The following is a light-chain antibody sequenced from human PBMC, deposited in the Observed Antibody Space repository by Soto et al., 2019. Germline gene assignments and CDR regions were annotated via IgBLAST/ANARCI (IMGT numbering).Light chain of an antibody. CDR2: GAS. CDR1: QTVASN. CDR3: QQYHNWPPQYT. Sequence: EIVMTQSPASLSVSPGDGATLSCRASQTVASNLAWYQQKPGQGPRLLIHGASTRAAGVPARFSGCGSGTDFTLTISSLQSEDFAVYYCQQYHNWPPQYTFGQGTKLQIK. V-gene: IGKV3-15*01. J-gene: IGKJ2*01.